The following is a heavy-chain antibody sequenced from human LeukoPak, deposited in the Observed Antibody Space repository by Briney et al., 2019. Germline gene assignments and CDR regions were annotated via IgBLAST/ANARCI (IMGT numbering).Heavy chain of an antibody. CDR1: GFTFSSNY. J-gene: IGHJ5*02. D-gene: IGHD2-2*01. CDR3: AGTDIVVHRFYP. Sequence: PGGPLRLSCAASGFTFSSNYMSLVRQAPGKGLEWVSVIYSGGSTYYADSVKGIFTISRDNSKNTLYLQMNSLRAEDTAVYYCAGTDIVVHRFYPWGQGTLVTVSS. CDR2: IYSGGST. V-gene: IGHV3-66*01.